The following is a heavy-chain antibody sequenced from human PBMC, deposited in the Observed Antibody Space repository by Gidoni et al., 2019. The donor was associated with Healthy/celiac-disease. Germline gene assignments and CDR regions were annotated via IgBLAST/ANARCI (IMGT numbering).Heavy chain of an antibody. D-gene: IGHD3-10*01. V-gene: IGHV4-31*03. CDR2: IYYSGGT. CDR3: ARDDYGSGIDY. Sequence: QVQLQESGPGLVKPSQTLSLPCTVSGGSISSGGYYWSWIRQHPGKGLEWIGYIYYSGGTYYNPSLKSRVTISVDTSKNQFSLKLSSVTAADTAVYYCARDDYGSGIDYWGQGTLVTVSS. J-gene: IGHJ4*02. CDR1: GGSISSGGYY.